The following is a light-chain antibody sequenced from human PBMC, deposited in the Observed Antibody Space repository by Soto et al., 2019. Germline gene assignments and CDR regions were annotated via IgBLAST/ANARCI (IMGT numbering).Light chain of an antibody. V-gene: IGKV1-5*02. CDR3: QQVDSYPRT. CDR2: DAS. Sequence: DIQMPQSPSPLSASLGARVTILSRASQRISSWLAWYQQKPGKAPKLLIYDASSLESGVPSRFSGSGSGTEFTLTISSLHPEDVATYYCQQVDSYPRTFGQGTKVEIK. CDR1: QRISSW. J-gene: IGKJ1*01.